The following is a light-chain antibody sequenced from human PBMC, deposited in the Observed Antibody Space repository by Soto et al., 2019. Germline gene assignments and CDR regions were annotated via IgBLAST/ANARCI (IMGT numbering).Light chain of an antibody. J-gene: IGLJ1*01. CDR1: SSDVGGYNY. CDR2: DVR. Sequence: QSVLTQPASVSGSPGQSITISCTGTSSDVGGYNYVSWYQQHPGKAPKLMIYDVRNRPSGVSNRFSGSKSGNTASLTISGLQAEDEADYYCSSYTSSSTLLDVFGTGTKLTVL. CDR3: SSYTSSSTLLDV. V-gene: IGLV2-14*01.